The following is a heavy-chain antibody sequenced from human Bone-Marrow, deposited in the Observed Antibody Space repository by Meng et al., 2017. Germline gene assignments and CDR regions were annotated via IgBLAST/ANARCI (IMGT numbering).Heavy chain of an antibody. V-gene: IGHV4-34*01. CDR1: DGCFDCCQ. CDR2: IKHSGST. D-gene: IGHD1-1*01. CDR3: AMETRPLLFQH. Sequence: QGQLLQWGAVFLKTSDTPSLTCAVYDGCFDCCQWGWNPQPQGKGWVWIREIKHSGSTNYNPSMRSRVTIVEDTSKNLFFLKLSSVTADETAVYCCAMETRPLLFQHWGQGTLVTVSS. J-gene: IGHJ1*01.